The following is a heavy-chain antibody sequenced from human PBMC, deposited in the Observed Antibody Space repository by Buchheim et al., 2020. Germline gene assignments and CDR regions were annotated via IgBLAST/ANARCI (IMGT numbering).Heavy chain of an antibody. Sequence: EVQLLESGGGLVQPGGSLRLSCAASGFTFSSYAMSWVRQAPGKGLEWVSAISGSGGSTYYADSVKGRFTISRDNSKNTLYLQMNSLRAEDTAVYYCAKLTEGAVAGRSYYYYGMDVWGQGTT. CDR1: GFTFSSYA. J-gene: IGHJ6*02. CDR3: AKLTEGAVAGRSYYYYGMDV. D-gene: IGHD6-19*01. CDR2: ISGSGGST. V-gene: IGHV3-23*01.